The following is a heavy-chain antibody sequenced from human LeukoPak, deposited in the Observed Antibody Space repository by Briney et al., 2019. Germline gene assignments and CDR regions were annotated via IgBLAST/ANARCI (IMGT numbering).Heavy chain of an antibody. Sequence: GGSLRLSCAASGFTFDDYAMHWVRQAPGKGLEWVSLISGDGGSTYYADSVKGRFTISRDNSKNSLYLQMNSLRTEDTALYYCAKDIGGDSSGYYFDYWGQGTLVTVSS. D-gene: IGHD3-22*01. J-gene: IGHJ4*02. CDR1: GFTFDDYA. CDR3: AKDIGGDSSGYYFDY. CDR2: ISGDGGST. V-gene: IGHV3-43*02.